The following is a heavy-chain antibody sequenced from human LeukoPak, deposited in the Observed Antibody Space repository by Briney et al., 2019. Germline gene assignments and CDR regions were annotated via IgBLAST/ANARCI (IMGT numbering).Heavy chain of an antibody. CDR1: GLTFRSYV. CDR2: ISGGGGHT. J-gene: IGHJ5*02. V-gene: IGHV3-23*01. D-gene: IGHD3-22*01. Sequence: GGSLRLSCAASGLTFRSYVMNWVRQAPGKGLEWVSAISGGGGHTYFADSVKGRSTTSRDNSKNTLYLQMNSLRAEDTAIYYCVKGRYDNNGDVFEPWGQGTLVTVSS. CDR3: VKGRYDNNGDVFEP.